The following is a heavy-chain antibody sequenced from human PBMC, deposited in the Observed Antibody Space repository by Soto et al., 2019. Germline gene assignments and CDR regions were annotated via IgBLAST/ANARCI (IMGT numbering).Heavy chain of an antibody. D-gene: IGHD3-16*01. Sequence: QITLKESGPTLVKPTQTLTLTWTFSGFSLSTSGVGVGWIRQPPGKALEWLALIYWDDDKRYSPSLKSRLTITKDTSKNQVVLTMTNMDPVDTATYYCAHSLYDYVWGTNWFDPWGQGTLVTVSS. V-gene: IGHV2-5*02. J-gene: IGHJ5*02. CDR3: AHSLYDYVWGTNWFDP. CDR1: GFSLSTSGVG. CDR2: IYWDDDK.